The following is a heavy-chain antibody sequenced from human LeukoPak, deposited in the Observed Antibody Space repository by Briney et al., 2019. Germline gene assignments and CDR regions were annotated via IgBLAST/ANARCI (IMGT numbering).Heavy chain of an antibody. CDR2: ISGSGGST. CDR1: GFTFSSYA. Sequence: GGSLRLSCAASGFTFSSYAMSWVRQAPGKGLEWVSAISGSGGSTYYADSVKGRFTISRDNSKNTLYLQMNSLRAEDTAVYYCARHSGYDYYYYYGMDVWGQGTTVTVSS. V-gene: IGHV3-23*01. D-gene: IGHD5-12*01. J-gene: IGHJ6*02. CDR3: ARHSGYDYYYYYGMDV.